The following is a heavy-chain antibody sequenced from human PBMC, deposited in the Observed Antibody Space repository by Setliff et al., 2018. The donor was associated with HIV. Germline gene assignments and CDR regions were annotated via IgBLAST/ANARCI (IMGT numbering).Heavy chain of an antibody. Sequence: SETLSLTCTVSGGSISSGSYYWNWIRQPPGKGLEWIGEINHSGSTNYKPSLKSRVTISVDTSKNQFSLKLSSVTAADTAVYYCAREGQIAARALDYWGQGTLVTVSS. CDR3: AREGQIAARALDY. J-gene: IGHJ4*02. CDR2: INHSGST. CDR1: GGSISSGSYY. V-gene: IGHV4-39*07. D-gene: IGHD6-6*01.